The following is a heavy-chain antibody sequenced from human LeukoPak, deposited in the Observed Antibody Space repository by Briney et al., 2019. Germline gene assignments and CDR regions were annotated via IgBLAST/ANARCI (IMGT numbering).Heavy chain of an antibody. Sequence: PGGSLRLSCAASGFTFSSYWMSWVRQAPGKGLEGVAKIKQDGSEKYYVDSVKGRFTISRDNAKNSLYLQMNSLRAEDTAVYYCARDYRHSSSWYYFDYWGQGTLVTVSS. D-gene: IGHD6-13*01. CDR2: IKQDGSEK. V-gene: IGHV3-7*01. CDR3: ARDYRHSSSWYYFDY. J-gene: IGHJ4*02. CDR1: GFTFSSYW.